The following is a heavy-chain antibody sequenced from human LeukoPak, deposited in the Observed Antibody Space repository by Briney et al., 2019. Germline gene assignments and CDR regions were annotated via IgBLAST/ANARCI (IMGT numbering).Heavy chain of an antibody. CDR2: IYHSGST. CDR3: ARVVRQQWLASFDY. Sequence: SETLSLTCTVSGGSSSGYYWGWIRQPPGKGLEWIGSIYHSGSTYYNPSLKSRVTISVDTSKNQFSLKLSSVTAADTAVYYCARVVRQQWLASFDYWGQGTLVTVSS. J-gene: IGHJ4*02. V-gene: IGHV4-38-2*02. CDR1: GGSSSGYY. D-gene: IGHD6-19*01.